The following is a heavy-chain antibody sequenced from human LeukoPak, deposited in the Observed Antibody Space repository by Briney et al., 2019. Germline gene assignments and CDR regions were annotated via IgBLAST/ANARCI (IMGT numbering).Heavy chain of an antibody. CDR2: ISYDGSNK. Sequence: GRSLRLSCAASGFTFSSYAMHWVRQAPGKGLEWVAVISYDGSNKYYADSVKGRFTISRDNSKNTLYLQMNSLRAEDTAAYYCARGSPIGYSSGWSSNFDYWGQGTLVTVSS. CDR3: ARGSPIGYSSGWSSNFDY. D-gene: IGHD6-19*01. CDR1: GFTFSSYA. V-gene: IGHV3-30-3*01. J-gene: IGHJ4*02.